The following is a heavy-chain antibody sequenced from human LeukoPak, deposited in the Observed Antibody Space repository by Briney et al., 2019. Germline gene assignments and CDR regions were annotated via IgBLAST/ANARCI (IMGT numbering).Heavy chain of an antibody. CDR3: AREGTYSSGLDP. Sequence: GASVKVSCKASGYTFTSYDINWVRQATGQGLEWMGWMNPNSGNTGYAQKFQGRVTMTRNTSISTAYLELSSLRSEDTAVYYCAREGTYSSGLDPWGQGTLVTVSS. CDR1: GYTFTSYD. D-gene: IGHD6-19*01. CDR2: MNPNSGNT. V-gene: IGHV1-8*01. J-gene: IGHJ5*02.